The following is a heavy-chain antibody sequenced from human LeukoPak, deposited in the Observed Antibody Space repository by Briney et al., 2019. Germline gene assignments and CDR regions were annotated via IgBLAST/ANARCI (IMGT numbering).Heavy chain of an antibody. J-gene: IGHJ4*02. Sequence: GGSLRLSCAASGFTFSSYWMHWVRQAPGKGLEWVSYISSSGSTIYYADSVKGRFTISRDNAKNSLYLQMNSLRAEDTAVYYCARDLPYYYDSSGYEFVCWGQGTLVTVSS. V-gene: IGHV3-48*04. CDR1: GFTFSSYW. D-gene: IGHD3-22*01. CDR3: ARDLPYYYDSSGYEFVC. CDR2: ISSSGSTI.